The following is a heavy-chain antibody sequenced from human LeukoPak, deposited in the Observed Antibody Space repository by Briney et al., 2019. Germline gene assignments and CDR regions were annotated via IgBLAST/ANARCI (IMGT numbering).Heavy chain of an antibody. V-gene: IGHV1-69*05. CDR3: ARDRNIVGATTFWFDP. J-gene: IGHJ5*02. CDR1: GGTFSSYA. CDR2: IIPIFGTA. D-gene: IGHD1-26*01. Sequence: GSSVKVSCKASGGTFSSYAISWLRQAPGQGLEWMGGIIPIFGTANYAQKFQGRVTITTDESTSTAYMELSSLRSEDTAVYYCARDRNIVGATTFWFDPWGQGTLVTVSS.